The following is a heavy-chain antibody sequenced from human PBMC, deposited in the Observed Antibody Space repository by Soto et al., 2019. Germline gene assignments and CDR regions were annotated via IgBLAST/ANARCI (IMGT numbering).Heavy chain of an antibody. V-gene: IGHV4-61*01. CDR2: VYGSESV. CDR1: GGSVNSGSYY. Sequence: SQTLSLTCNVSGGSVNSGSYYWPWIRQLLGKNRKWIGYVYGSESVNYNPSLKSRVTISVDTSKNQFSLRLRSVTAADTAVYYCARGDYALVDWGQGTLVTVSS. J-gene: IGHJ4*02. D-gene: IGHD3-16*01. CDR3: ARGDYALVD.